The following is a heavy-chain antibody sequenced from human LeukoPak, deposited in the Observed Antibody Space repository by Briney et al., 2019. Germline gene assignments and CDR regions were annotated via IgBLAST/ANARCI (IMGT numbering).Heavy chain of an antibody. J-gene: IGHJ6*02. CDR1: GYTFTSYY. V-gene: IGHV1-46*01. D-gene: IGHD6-19*01. CDR3: VASISSGWFNYYYYGMDV. Sequence: ASVKVSCKASGYTFTSYYMHWVRQAPGQGLEWMGIINPSGGSTSYAQKFQGRVTMTRDTSTSTVYMELSSLRSEDTAVYYCVASISSGWFNYYYYGMDVWGQGTTVTVSS. CDR2: INPSGGST.